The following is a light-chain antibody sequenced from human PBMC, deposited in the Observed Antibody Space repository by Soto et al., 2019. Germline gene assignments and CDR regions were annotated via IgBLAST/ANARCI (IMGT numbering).Light chain of an antibody. CDR3: MQATQSQT. J-gene: IGKJ5*01. V-gene: IGKV2-24*01. CDR1: QSLVYSDGNSY. Sequence: DIVLTQTPLSSPVTLGQPASISCRSSQSLVYSDGNSYLSWLQQRPGQPLRLLIYQVSERFSGVPDRFSGSGAGTDFTLKISRVEPEDVGVYYCMQATQSQTFGQGTRLEIK. CDR2: QVS.